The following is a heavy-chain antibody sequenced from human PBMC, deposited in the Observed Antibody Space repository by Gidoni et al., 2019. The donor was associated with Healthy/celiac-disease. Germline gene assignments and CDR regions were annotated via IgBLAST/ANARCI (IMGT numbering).Heavy chain of an antibody. D-gene: IGHD2-15*01. Sequence: QVQLVESGGGVVQPGRSLRLSCAASGFTFSSYGMHWVRQAPGKGLEWGAVIWYDGSNKYYADAVKGRFTISRDNSKNTLYLQMNSLRAEDTAVYYCARSFVPYCSGGSCPFDYWGQGTLVTVSS. V-gene: IGHV3-33*01. J-gene: IGHJ4*02. CDR2: IWYDGSNK. CDR3: ARSFVPYCSGGSCPFDY. CDR1: GFTFSSYG.